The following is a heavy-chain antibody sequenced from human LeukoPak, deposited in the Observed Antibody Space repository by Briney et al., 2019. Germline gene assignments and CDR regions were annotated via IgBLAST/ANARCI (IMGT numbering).Heavy chain of an antibody. Sequence: PSETLSLTCAVSGGSISSSRYYWGWVRQPPGKGLEWIGRINYSGSTYYSPSLKSRVTISVDTSKNQFSLKLNSVTAADTAVYYCAGLSRSTWYLRAYYSYYYMDVWGKGTTVTVSS. V-gene: IGHV4-39*01. CDR1: GGSISSSRYY. D-gene: IGHD6-13*01. J-gene: IGHJ6*03. CDR3: AGLSRSTWYLRAYYSYYYMDV. CDR2: INYSGST.